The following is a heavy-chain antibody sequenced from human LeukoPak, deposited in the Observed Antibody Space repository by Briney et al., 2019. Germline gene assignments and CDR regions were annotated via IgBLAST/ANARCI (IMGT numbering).Heavy chain of an antibody. Sequence: ASVKVSCKASGYTFTSYGISWVRQAPGQGLEWMGWISTYNGNTNHAQKAQDRLTMTTDTSTSTAYMELRSLRSEDTAVYYCETGEDTAMAHAFDIWGEGTMVTVSS. CDR2: ISTYNGNT. J-gene: IGHJ3*02. D-gene: IGHD5-18*01. CDR1: GYTFTSYG. CDR3: ETGEDTAMAHAFDI. V-gene: IGHV1-18*01.